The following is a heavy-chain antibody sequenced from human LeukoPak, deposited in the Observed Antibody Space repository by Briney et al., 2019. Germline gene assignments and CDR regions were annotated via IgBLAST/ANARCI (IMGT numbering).Heavy chain of an antibody. V-gene: IGHV3-7*01. J-gene: IGHJ4*02. D-gene: IGHD3-22*01. CDR2: IYYDGSTK. Sequence: QPGGSLRLSCAASGFSFSTSWMAWVRQAPGKGLEWVDNIYYDGSTKYYGDSVKGRFTISRDNAKNSLFLQMNSLREEDMAVYYCASSHDSSGNDWGQGTMVTVSS. CDR1: GFSFSTSW. CDR3: ASSHDSSGND.